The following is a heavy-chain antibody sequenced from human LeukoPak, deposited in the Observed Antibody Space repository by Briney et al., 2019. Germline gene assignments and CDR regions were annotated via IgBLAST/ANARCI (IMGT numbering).Heavy chain of an antibody. CDR3: ARGGDYPFDY. Sequence: LPGGSLRLSCAASGFTFSGFSMSWVRQAPGKGLEWVANINQDGSQKYYVDSVRGRFTISRDNAKNTLYLQMNSLRAEDTAVYYCARGGDYPFDYWGQGTLVTVSS. V-gene: IGHV3-7*02. CDR1: GFTFSGFS. D-gene: IGHD4-17*01. CDR2: INQDGSQK. J-gene: IGHJ4*02.